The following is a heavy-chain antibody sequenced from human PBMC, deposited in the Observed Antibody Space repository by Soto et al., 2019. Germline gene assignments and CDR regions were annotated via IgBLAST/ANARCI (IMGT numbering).Heavy chain of an antibody. Sequence: ASVKVSCKASGYTFTGYYMHWVRQAPGQGLEWMGWINPNSGGTNYAQKFQGRVTMTRDTSISTAYMELSRMRSDDTAVYYCARDFYPSAGSGSYYNRHYYYYYGMDVWGQGTTVTVSS. D-gene: IGHD3-10*01. V-gene: IGHV1-2*02. J-gene: IGHJ6*02. CDR2: INPNSGGT. CDR3: ARDFYPSAGSGSYYNRHYYYYYGMDV. CDR1: GYTFTGYY.